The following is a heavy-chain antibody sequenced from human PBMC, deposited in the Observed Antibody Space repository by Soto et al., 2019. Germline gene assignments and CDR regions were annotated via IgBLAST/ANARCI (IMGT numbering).Heavy chain of an antibody. V-gene: IGHV4-31*03. J-gene: IGHJ6*02. D-gene: IGHD2-8*01. CDR1: GGSISSGGYY. Sequence: SETLSLTCTVSGGSISSGGYYWSWIRQHPGKGLEWIGYIDDNGSTYYNPSLKSRVTMSVDTSKNQFSLKLSSVSAADTAVYYCARAVGYCADGVCSASYYYVMDVWGQGTTVTVSS. CDR3: ARAVGYCADGVCSASYYYVMDV. CDR2: IDDNGST.